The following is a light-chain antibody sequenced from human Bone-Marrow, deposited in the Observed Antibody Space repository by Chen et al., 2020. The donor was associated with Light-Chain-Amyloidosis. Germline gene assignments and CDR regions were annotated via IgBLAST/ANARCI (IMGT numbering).Light chain of an antibody. Sequence: SYVLTQPSSVSVAPGQTATMACGGNNIGSTSVHWYQQKPGQAPLLVVYDDSDRHSGIPERLSGSNCGNTATLTISRVEAGDEADYYCQVWDRSSDRPVFGGGTKLTVL. CDR1: NIGSTS. CDR2: DDS. CDR3: QVWDRSSDRPV. V-gene: IGLV3-21*02. J-gene: IGLJ3*02.